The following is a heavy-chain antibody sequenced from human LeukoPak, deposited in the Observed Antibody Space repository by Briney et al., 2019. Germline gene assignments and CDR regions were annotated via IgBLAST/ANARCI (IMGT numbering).Heavy chain of an antibody. V-gene: IGHV3-23*01. Sequence: GGSLRLSCATSGFSFGDYAMNWVRQAPGKGLEWVSAISGSGGSTYYADSVKGRFTISRDNSKNTLYLQMNSLRAEDTAVYYCAKMTVTLYPDYWGQGTLVTVSS. CDR1: GFSFGDYA. CDR2: ISGSGGST. J-gene: IGHJ4*02. CDR3: AKMTVTLYPDY. D-gene: IGHD4-17*01.